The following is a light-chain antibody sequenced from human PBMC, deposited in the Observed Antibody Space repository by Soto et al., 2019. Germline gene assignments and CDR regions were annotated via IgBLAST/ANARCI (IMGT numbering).Light chain of an antibody. CDR3: QQYGVTLPHT. J-gene: IGKJ3*01. CDR2: GAS. V-gene: IGKV3-20*01. CDR1: QRVGSTY. Sequence: LEESPGGQARPSREAATHSCRAIQRVGSTYLAWFQQKPGEAARRLIYGASTRAIGIPDRFSGSGSVLVSSISINRREVGDFGLSYCQQYGVTLPHTFGRGTMVDIK.